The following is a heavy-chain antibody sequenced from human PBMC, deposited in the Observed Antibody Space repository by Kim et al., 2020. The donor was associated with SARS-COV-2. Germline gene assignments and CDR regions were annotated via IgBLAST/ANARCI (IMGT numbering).Heavy chain of an antibody. Sequence: YAQRCQGRVTMTAEGSTSTAYMELSSLRSEDTAVYYCARTYSGLYYFDYWGQGTLVTVSS. J-gene: IGHJ4*02. CDR3: ARTYSGLYYFDY. D-gene: IGHD5-12*01. V-gene: IGHV1-69*01.